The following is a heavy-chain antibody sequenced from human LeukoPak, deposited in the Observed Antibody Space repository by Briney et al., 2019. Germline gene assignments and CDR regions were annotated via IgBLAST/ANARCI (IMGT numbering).Heavy chain of an antibody. CDR1: GFTFDDYA. V-gene: IGHV3-9*03. CDR3: AKDKGAVAGYYMDV. D-gene: IGHD6-19*01. J-gene: IGHJ6*03. CDR2: ISWNSGSI. Sequence: PGRSLRLSCAASGFTFDDYAMHWVRQAPGKGLEWVSGISWNSGSIGYADSVKGRFTISRDNAKNSLYLQMNSLRAEDMALYYCAKDKGAVAGYYMDVWGKRPRSPSP.